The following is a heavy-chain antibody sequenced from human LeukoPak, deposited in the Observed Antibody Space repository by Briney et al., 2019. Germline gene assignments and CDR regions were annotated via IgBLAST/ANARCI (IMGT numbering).Heavy chain of an antibody. CDR3: ATHQPY. V-gene: IGHV3-30*01. CDR1: GFTFSSYA. J-gene: IGHJ4*02. Sequence: GRSLRLSCAASGFTFSSYAMHWVRQAPGKGLEWVAVISYDGSNKYYADSVKGRFTISRDNSKNTLYLQMNSLRAEDTAEYYCATHQPYWGQGTLVTVSS. D-gene: IGHD2-2*01. CDR2: ISYDGSNK.